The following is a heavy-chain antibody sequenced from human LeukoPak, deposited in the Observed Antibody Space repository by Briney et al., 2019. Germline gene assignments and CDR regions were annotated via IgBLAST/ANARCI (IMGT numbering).Heavy chain of an antibody. CDR1: GGSISSGGYY. CDR2: IYHSGST. CDR3: ARVDYYDTNAFDI. V-gene: IGHV4-30-2*01. D-gene: IGHD3-22*01. Sequence: SQTLSLTCTVSGGSISSGGYYWSWIRQPPGKGLEWIGYIYHSGSTYYNPSLKSRVTISVDTSKNQFSLKLSSVTAADTAVYYCARVDYYDTNAFDIWGQGTMVTVSS. J-gene: IGHJ3*02.